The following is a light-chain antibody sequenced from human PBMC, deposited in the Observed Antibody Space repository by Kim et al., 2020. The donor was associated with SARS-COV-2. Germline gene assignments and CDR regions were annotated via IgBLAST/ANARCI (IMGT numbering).Light chain of an antibody. CDR1: NVGSKG. Sequence: PGKTAKMTGGCDNVGSKGAPWYQQKPGQAPVLVIYYDSDRPAGIPERFSGSNSVNTATLSISRVEAGDEADYYCQVWDSSSDHPVVFGGGTQLTVL. CDR2: YDS. J-gene: IGLJ2*01. V-gene: IGLV3-21*04. CDR3: QVWDSSSDHPVV.